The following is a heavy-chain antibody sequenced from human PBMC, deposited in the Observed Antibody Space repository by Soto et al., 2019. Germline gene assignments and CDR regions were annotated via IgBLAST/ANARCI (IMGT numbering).Heavy chain of an antibody. CDR3: ARGTVATMRGMDV. CDR2: TYYRSKWYN. D-gene: IGHD5-12*01. V-gene: IGHV6-1*01. J-gene: IGHJ6*02. CDR1: GDSVSSNSAA. Sequence: PSQTLSLTCAISGDSVSSNSAAWSWIRQSPSRGLEWLGRTYYRSKWYNDYAVSVKSRITINPDTSKNQFSLQLNSVTPEDTAVYYCARGTVATMRGMDVWGQGTTVTVSS.